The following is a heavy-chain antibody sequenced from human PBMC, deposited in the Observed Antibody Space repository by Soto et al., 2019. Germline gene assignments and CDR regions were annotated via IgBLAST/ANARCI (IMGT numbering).Heavy chain of an antibody. J-gene: IGHJ5*02. V-gene: IGHV1-3*01. D-gene: IGHD3-10*01. Sequence: ASVTVSCKASGYTFTSYAMHWVRQAPGQRHEWMGWINAGNGNTKYSQKFQGRVTITRDTSASTAYMELSSLRSEDTVVFYCVRELILLWFGESNWFDPWGQGILVTVSS. CDR2: INAGNGNT. CDR3: VRELILLWFGESNWFDP. CDR1: GYTFTSYA.